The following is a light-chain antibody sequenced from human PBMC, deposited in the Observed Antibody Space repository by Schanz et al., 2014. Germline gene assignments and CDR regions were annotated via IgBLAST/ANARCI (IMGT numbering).Light chain of an antibody. CDR3: SSYGXXXXVV. Sequence: QSALTQPASVSGSPGQSITISCTGTSSDVGGYDYVSWFQQHPGKAPKLMIYDVSNRPSGVSNRFSGSKSGNTASLTISGXXXEDEADYYCSSYGXXXXVVFGGXXXLTVL. V-gene: IGLV2-14*01. J-gene: IGLJ2*01. CDR1: SSDVGGYDY. CDR2: DVS.